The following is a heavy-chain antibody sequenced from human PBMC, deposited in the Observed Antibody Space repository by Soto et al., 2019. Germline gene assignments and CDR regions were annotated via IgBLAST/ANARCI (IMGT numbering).Heavy chain of an antibody. D-gene: IGHD1-1*01. CDR2: IIPIFGTA. V-gene: IGHV1-69*13. Sequence: SVKVSCKASGGTFSSYAISWVRQAPGQGLEWMGGIIPIFGTANYAQKFQGRVTITADESTSTAYMELSSLRSEDTAVFYCAREGYTFGPGEVRGAFDIWGQGTMVTVSS. J-gene: IGHJ3*02. CDR3: AREGYTFGPGEVRGAFDI. CDR1: GGTFSSYA.